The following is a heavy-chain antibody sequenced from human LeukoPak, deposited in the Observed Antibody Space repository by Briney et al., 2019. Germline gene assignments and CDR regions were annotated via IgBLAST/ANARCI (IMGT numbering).Heavy chain of an antibody. CDR2: ISSSGSTI. V-gene: IGHV3-11*01. J-gene: IGHJ5*02. CDR3: ARIVYRGTYDFWSGYYTGISP. D-gene: IGHD3-3*01. Sequence: PGGSLRLSCAASGFTFSDYYMSWIRQAPGKGLEWVSYISSSGSTIYYADSVKGRFTISRDNAKNSLYLQMNSLGAEDTAVYYCARIVYRGTYDFWSGYYTGISPWGQGTLVTVSS. CDR1: GFTFSDYY.